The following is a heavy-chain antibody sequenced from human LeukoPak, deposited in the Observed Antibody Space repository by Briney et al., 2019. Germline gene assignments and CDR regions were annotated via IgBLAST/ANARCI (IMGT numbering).Heavy chain of an antibody. Sequence: SVKVSCKASGGTFSSYAISWVRQAPGQGLEWMGGIIPIFGTANYAQKFQGRVTITADESTSTAYMELSSLRSEDTAVYYCARDGDGYPSGNWFDPWGQGTLVTVSS. J-gene: IGHJ5*02. CDR1: GGTFSSYA. CDR2: IIPIFGTA. D-gene: IGHD5-24*01. V-gene: IGHV1-69*13. CDR3: ARDGDGYPSGNWFDP.